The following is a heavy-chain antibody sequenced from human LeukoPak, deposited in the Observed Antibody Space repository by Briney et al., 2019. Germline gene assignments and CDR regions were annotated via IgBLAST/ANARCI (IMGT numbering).Heavy chain of an antibody. D-gene: IGHD1-14*01. V-gene: IGHV4-39*07. Sequence: PSETLSLTCTVSGGSVSSSAYYWGWIRQPPEKGLEWIGNIYYSGSTYYNPSLKSRVTISIDTSKNQFSLKLSSVTAADTAVYYCARDGRFPPEVLPRYFDSWGQGTLVTVSS. CDR1: GGSVSSSAYY. J-gene: IGHJ4*02. CDR3: ARDGRFPPEVLPRYFDS. CDR2: IYYSGST.